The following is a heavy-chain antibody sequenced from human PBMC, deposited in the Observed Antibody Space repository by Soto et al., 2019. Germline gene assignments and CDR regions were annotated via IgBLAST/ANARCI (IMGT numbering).Heavy chain of an antibody. CDR3: ARADYGAKGVWYFDL. V-gene: IGHV3-13*05. CDR1: GFTFSSYD. J-gene: IGHJ2*01. D-gene: IGHD4-17*01. CDR2: IGTAGDP. Sequence: EVQLVESGGGLVQPGGSLRLSCAASGFTFSSYDMHWVRQATGKGLEWVSAIGTAGDPYYPGSVKGRFTISRENAKNSLYLQMNSLRAGDTAVYYCARADYGAKGVWYFDLWGRGTLVTVSS.